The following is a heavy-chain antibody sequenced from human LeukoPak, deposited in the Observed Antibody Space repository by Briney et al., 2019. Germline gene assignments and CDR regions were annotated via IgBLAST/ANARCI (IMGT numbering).Heavy chain of an antibody. D-gene: IGHD6-13*01. J-gene: IGHJ4*02. CDR2: ISYDGSNK. CDR3: AKVLSSSWGYFGF. V-gene: IGHV3-30*18. CDR1: GFTFSSAW. Sequence: GGSLRLSCAASGFTFSSAWMSWVRQAPGKGLEWVAVISYDGSNKYYADSVKGRFTISRDNSKNTLYVQMNSLRAEDTAIYYCAKVLSSSWGYFGFWGQGTLVTVSS.